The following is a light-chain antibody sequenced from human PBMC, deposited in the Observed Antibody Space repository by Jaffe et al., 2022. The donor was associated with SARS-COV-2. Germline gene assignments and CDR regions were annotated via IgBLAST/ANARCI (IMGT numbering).Light chain of an antibody. CDR1: QSVGNY. CDR2: DAS. V-gene: IGKV3-11*01. CDR3: QQRYNWPLT. Sequence: ENVLTQSPATLSLSPGERATLSCRASQSVGNYLGWYQQKPGQAPRLLIYDASNRATGIPARFSGDGSGTDFTLTISSLEPEDSAVYYCQQRYNWPLTFGGGTKVEIK. J-gene: IGKJ4*01.